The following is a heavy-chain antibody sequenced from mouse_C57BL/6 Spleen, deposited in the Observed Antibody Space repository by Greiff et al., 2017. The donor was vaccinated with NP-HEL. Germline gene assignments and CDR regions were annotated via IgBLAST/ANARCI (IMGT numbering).Heavy chain of an antibody. CDR3: ASGDGRHYFDY. Sequence: QVQLQQSGAELVKPGASVKLSCKASGYTFTSYWMHWVKQRPGQGLEWIGMIHPNSGSTNYNEKFKSKATLTVDKSSSTAYMQLSSLTSEDSAVYYCASGDGRHYFDYWGQGTTLTVSS. J-gene: IGHJ2*01. CDR1: GYTFTSYW. V-gene: IGHV1-64*01. D-gene: IGHD1-1*01. CDR2: IHPNSGST.